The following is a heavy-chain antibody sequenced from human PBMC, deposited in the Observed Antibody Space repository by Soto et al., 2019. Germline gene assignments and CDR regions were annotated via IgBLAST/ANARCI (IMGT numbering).Heavy chain of an antibody. Sequence: QVQLVESGGGVVQPGRSLRLSCAASGFTFSSYGMHWVRQAPGKGLEWVAVIWYDGSNKYYADSVKGRFTISRDNSKNTLYPQMNSLRAEDTAVYYCARGEDCSGGSCWPYYYYYYGMDVWGQGTTVTVSS. D-gene: IGHD2-15*01. CDR1: GFTFSSYG. CDR3: ARGEDCSGGSCWPYYYYYYGMDV. J-gene: IGHJ6*02. CDR2: IWYDGSNK. V-gene: IGHV3-33*01.